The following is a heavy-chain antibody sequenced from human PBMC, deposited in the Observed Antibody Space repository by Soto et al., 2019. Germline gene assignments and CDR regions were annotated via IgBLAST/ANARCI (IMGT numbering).Heavy chain of an antibody. D-gene: IGHD4-17*01. CDR3: ARVPDRYDYGDYGAFDI. CDR1: GFTFSSYG. Sequence: GGSLRLSCAASGFTFSSYGMHWVRQAPGKGLEWVAVIWYDGSNKYYADSVKGRFTISRDNSKNTLYLQMNSLRAEDTAVYYCARVPDRYDYGDYGAFDIGGKGTMVP. V-gene: IGHV3-33*01. J-gene: IGHJ3*02. CDR2: IWYDGSNK.